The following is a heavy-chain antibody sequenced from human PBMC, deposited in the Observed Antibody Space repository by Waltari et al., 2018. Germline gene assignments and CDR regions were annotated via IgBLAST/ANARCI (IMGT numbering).Heavy chain of an antibody. CDR2: IIPIVGTA. V-gene: IGHV1-69*12. CDR3: AGGVVVPAAITDYYYYGMDV. Sequence: QVQLVQSGAEVKKPGSSVKVSCKASGGTFSSYAISWVRQAPGQGLEWMGGIIPIVGTANYAQKFQGRVTITADESTSTAYMELSSLRSEDTAVYYCAGGVVVPAAITDYYYYGMDVWGQGTTVTVSS. J-gene: IGHJ6*02. D-gene: IGHD2-2*02. CDR1: GGTFSSYA.